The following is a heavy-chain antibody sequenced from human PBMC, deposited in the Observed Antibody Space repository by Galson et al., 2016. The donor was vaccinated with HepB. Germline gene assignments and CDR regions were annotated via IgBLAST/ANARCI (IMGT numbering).Heavy chain of an antibody. CDR3: AKDRLHNYYRSGTYIDY. Sequence: SLRLSCAASGFTFDDYAMHWVRQAPGKGLEWVSSISWNSDNIGSADSLKRRFTISRDNAKNSLSLQVNSLRTEDTALDYCAKDRLHNYYRSGTYIDYWGQGTLVTVSS. D-gene: IGHD3-10*01. CDR1: GFTFDDYA. V-gene: IGHV3-9*01. J-gene: IGHJ4*02. CDR2: ISWNSDNI.